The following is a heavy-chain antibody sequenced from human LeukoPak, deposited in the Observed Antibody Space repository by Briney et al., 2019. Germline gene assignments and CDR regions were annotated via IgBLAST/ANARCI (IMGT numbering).Heavy chain of an antibody. Sequence: SETLSLTCTVSGGSISSGGYYWSWIRQPPGKGLEWIGYIYHSGSTYYNPSLKSRVTISVDRSKNQFSLKLSSVTAADTAVYYCARGDDYVWGSYRTGHFDYWGQGTLVTVSS. J-gene: IGHJ4*02. CDR3: ARGDDYVWGSYRTGHFDY. D-gene: IGHD3-16*02. V-gene: IGHV4-30-2*01. CDR2: IYHSGST. CDR1: GGSISSGGYY.